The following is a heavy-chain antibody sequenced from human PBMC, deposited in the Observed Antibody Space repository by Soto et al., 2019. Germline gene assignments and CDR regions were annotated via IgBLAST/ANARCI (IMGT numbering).Heavy chain of an antibody. D-gene: IGHD2-8*01. CDR1: GFTFSSYG. V-gene: IGHV3-30*18. CDR3: AKSGCTNGVCGPLDY. Sequence: QVQLVESGGGVVQPGRSLRLSCAASGFTFSSYGMHWVRQAPGKGLEWVAVISYDGSNKYYADSVKGRFTISRDNSKNTLYLQMNSLRAEDTAVYYCAKSGCTNGVCGPLDYWGQGTLDTVSS. CDR2: ISYDGSNK. J-gene: IGHJ4*02.